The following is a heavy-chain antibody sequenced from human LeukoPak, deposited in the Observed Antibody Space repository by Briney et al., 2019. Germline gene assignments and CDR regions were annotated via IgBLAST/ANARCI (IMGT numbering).Heavy chain of an antibody. D-gene: IGHD3-22*01. CDR3: ATGVSYDSSGYYYEDY. J-gene: IGHJ4*02. Sequence: GGSLRLSCAASGFTFSSYSMNWVRQAPGKGLEWVSSISSSSSYIYYADSVKGRFTISRDNAKNSLYLQMNSLRAEDTAVYYCATGVSYDSSGYYYEDYWGQGTLVTVSS. V-gene: IGHV3-21*01. CDR2: ISSSSSYI. CDR1: GFTFSSYS.